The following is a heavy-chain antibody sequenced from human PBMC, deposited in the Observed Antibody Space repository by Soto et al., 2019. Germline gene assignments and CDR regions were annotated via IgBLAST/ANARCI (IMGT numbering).Heavy chain of an antibody. J-gene: IGHJ4*02. CDR2: INQDGSET. V-gene: IGHV3-7*03. CDR3: ARYFRGSGRYFFDH. Sequence: EVQVVESGGGLVQPGGSLRLSCIASEFTFISSFMGWVRQSPGKGLEWVANINQDGSETYYVDSVKGRFTISRDNAKNSLYLQMNSLRAEDTAVYYCARYFRGSGRYFFDHWGQGTLVTVSS. CDR1: EFTFISSF. D-gene: IGHD6-19*01.